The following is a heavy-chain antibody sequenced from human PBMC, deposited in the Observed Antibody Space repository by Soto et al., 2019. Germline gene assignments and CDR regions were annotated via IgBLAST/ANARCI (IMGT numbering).Heavy chain of an antibody. Sequence: PSETLSLTCTVSGDSISSGDYYWSWVRQSPGKGLEWIGCIYYSGTTYYNPSLETRLTMSVDTSKNQFSLRLSSVTAADTAMYFCARDFKRHSSSPGPLEYWGQGTLVTVSS. J-gene: IGHJ4*02. CDR2: IYYSGTT. CDR1: GDSISSGDYY. D-gene: IGHD6-6*01. V-gene: IGHV4-30-4*01. CDR3: ARDFKRHSSSPGPLEY.